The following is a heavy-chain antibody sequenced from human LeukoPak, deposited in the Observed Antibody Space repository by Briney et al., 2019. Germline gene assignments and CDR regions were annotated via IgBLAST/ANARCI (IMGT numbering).Heavy chain of an antibody. CDR2: FDPEDGET. D-gene: IGHD1-26*01. CDR1: GYTLTELS. Sequence: ASVKVSCKVSGYTLTELSMHWVRQAPGKGLEWMGGFDPEDGETIYAQKFQGRVTMTEDTSTDTAYMELSSLRSEDTAVYYCATPNRPVSGSYPTTTYYYYGMDVWGQGTTVTVSS. J-gene: IGHJ6*02. V-gene: IGHV1-24*01. CDR3: ATPNRPVSGSYPTTTYYYYGMDV.